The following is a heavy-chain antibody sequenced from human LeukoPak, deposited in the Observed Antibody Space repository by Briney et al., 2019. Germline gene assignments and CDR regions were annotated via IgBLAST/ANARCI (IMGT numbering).Heavy chain of an antibody. Sequence: SETLSLTCTVSGVSISFYWSWFRQSPGKGLEWIGQIYQSGSTDYNPSLRSRVTISRDTSKNQFSLQLTSVTAADTAVYYCARHSDRWRYAMDVWGQGTTVTVSS. J-gene: IGHJ6*02. CDR3: ARHSDRWRYAMDV. CDR1: GVSISFY. V-gene: IGHV4-59*08. D-gene: IGHD1-26*01. CDR2: IYQSGST.